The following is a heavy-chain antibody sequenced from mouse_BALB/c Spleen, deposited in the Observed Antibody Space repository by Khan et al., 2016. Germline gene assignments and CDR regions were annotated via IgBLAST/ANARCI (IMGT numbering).Heavy chain of an antibody. D-gene: IGHD2-14*01. CDR3: GRGDDRYADAMDY. CDR1: GYSFTGFF. V-gene: IGHV1-37*01. J-gene: IGHJ4*01. CDR2: INPYNGDT. Sequence: EVELVESGPELVKPGASVKISCKASGYSFTGFFMNWVKQSHGKSLEWFGRINPYNGDTFYNQKFKGKATLTVDKSSSTAHMELLSLTSEDSAVCYSGRGDDRYADAMDYWGQGTSVTVSS.